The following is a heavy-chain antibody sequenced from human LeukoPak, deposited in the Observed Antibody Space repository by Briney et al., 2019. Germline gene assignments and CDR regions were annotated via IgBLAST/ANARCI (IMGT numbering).Heavy chain of an antibody. CDR1: GYTCTSFL. V-gene: IGHV1-3*04. CDR3: ARDGGPFDY. J-gene: IGHJ4*02. D-gene: IGHD3-10*01. CDR2: INTGNGDT. Sequence: ASVKVYCKASGYTCTSFLIHWARQAPGRGLEWMGWINTGNGDTKYSQEFQGRVTITRDTSASTSYMDLSSLRSEDTAVYYCARDGGPFDYWGQGTLVTVSS.